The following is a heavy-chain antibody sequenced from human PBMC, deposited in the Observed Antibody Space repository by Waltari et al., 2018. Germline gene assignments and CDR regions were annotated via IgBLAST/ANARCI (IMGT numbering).Heavy chain of an antibody. Sequence: QVQLQESGPGLVKPSENLSLTCTVSGGSISSYYWSWIRQPPGKGLEWIGYVYYRGSTNYNPSLTSRVTISLDTPKNQFSLMLSSVTAADTAVYYCASDRLPNWYFDLWGRGTLVTVSS. D-gene: IGHD4-17*01. V-gene: IGHV4-59*01. CDR3: ASDRLPNWYFDL. CDR1: GGSISSYY. CDR2: VYYRGST. J-gene: IGHJ2*01.